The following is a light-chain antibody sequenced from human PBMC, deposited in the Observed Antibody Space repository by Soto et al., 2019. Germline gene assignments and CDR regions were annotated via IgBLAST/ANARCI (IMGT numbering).Light chain of an antibody. CDR2: GAS. CDR3: QQYGSSFT. CDR1: QSVSSSY. J-gene: IGKJ3*01. V-gene: IGKV3-20*01. Sequence: EIVLTQSPGTLSLSPGERATLSCRASQSVSSSYLAWYQQKPGQAPRLLIYGASSRATGIPDRFSGSGSGTDFTLTISRLEPEYFAVYYCQQYGSSFTGGPGTKVDIK.